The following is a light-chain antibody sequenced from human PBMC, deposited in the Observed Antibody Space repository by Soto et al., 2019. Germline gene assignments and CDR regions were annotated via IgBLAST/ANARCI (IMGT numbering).Light chain of an antibody. CDR2: EVS. V-gene: IGLV2-14*01. CDR3: SSFTTTYTRV. Sequence: QSVLTQPASVSGSPGQSITISCTGTSSGVGGYNYVSWYQQHPGKAPKLMIYEVSNRPSGVSTRFSGSKSGNTASLTISGLQADDDADYYCSSFTTTYTRVFGSGTKVTVL. CDR1: SSGVGGYNY. J-gene: IGLJ1*01.